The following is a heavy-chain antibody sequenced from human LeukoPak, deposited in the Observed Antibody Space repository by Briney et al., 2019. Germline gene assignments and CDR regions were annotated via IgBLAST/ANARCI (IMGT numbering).Heavy chain of an antibody. CDR1: GGSISSSSYY. V-gene: IGHV4-39*01. CDR2: IYYSGST. D-gene: IGHD2-15*01. CDR3: ASQYGVVVAANFDY. Sequence: PSETLSLTCTVSGGSISSSSYYWGWIRQLPGKGLEWIGSIYYSGSTYYNPSLKSRVTISVDTSKNQFSLKLSSVTAADTAVYYCASQYGVVVAANFDYWGQGTLVTVSS. J-gene: IGHJ4*02.